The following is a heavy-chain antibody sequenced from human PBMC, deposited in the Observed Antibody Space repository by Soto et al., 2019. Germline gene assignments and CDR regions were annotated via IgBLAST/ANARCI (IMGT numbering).Heavy chain of an antibody. CDR3: ARAGGITIFGVVIQGSHWFDP. CDR1: GGTFSSYA. CDR2: IIPIFGIA. Sequence: QVQLVQSGAEVKKPGSSVKVSCKASGGTFSSYAISWVRQAPGQGLEWMGGIIPIFGIANYAQKFQGRVTITADESTSTAYMELSSLRSEDTAVYYCARAGGITIFGVVIQGSHWFDPWGQGTLVTVSS. J-gene: IGHJ5*02. D-gene: IGHD3-3*01. V-gene: IGHV1-69*01.